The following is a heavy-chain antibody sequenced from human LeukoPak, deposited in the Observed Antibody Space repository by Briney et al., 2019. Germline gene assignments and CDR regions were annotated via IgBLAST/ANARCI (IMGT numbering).Heavy chain of an antibody. D-gene: IGHD6-19*01. J-gene: IGHJ4*02. V-gene: IGHV3-21*01. CDR2: ISSGGSYI. CDR1: GFTFSSYS. CDR3: ASACSSGWYYFDY. Sequence: GGSLRLSCAASGFTFSSYSMNWVRQAPGKGLEWVSSISSGGSYIYYADPVKGRFTISRDNAKNSLYLQMNSLRAEDTAVYFRASACSSGWYYFDYWGQGTPVTVSS.